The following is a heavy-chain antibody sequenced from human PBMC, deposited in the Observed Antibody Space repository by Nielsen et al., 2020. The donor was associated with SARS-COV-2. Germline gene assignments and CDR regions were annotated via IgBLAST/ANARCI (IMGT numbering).Heavy chain of an antibody. D-gene: IGHD3-22*01. Sequence: ASVKVSCKASGYTFTGYYMHWVRQAPGQGLEWMGIINPSGGSTSYAQKFQGRVTMTRDTSTSTVYMELSSLRSEDTAVYYCARSSVFYDSSGYSFDYWGQGTLVTVSS. CDR2: INPSGGST. CDR3: ARSSVFYDSSGYSFDY. J-gene: IGHJ4*02. V-gene: IGHV1-46*01. CDR1: GYTFTGYY.